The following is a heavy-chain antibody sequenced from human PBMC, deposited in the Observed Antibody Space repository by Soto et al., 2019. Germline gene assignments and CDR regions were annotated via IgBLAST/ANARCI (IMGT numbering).Heavy chain of an antibody. D-gene: IGHD3-10*01. CDR2: GGT. Sequence: GGTNYAQKFQGWVTMTRDTSISTAYMELSRLRSDDTAVYYCAREGGQLLWYDHYYGMDVWGQGTTVTVSS. J-gene: IGHJ6*02. CDR3: AREGGQLLWYDHYYGMDV. V-gene: IGHV1-2*04.